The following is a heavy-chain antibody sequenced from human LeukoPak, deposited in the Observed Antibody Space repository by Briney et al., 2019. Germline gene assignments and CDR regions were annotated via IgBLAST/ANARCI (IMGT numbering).Heavy chain of an antibody. CDR3: ARPERGYSYGAYYYYGMDV. V-gene: IGHV1-46*01. CDR2: INPSGGRT. D-gene: IGHD5-18*01. J-gene: IGHJ6*02. Sequence: ASVKVSCKASGYTFTSYYMHWVRQAPGQGLEWMGVINPSGGRTSYAQKFQGRVTMTRDTSTSTVYMELSSLRSEDTAVYYCARPERGYSYGAYYYYGMDVWGQRTTVTVSS. CDR1: GYTFTSYY.